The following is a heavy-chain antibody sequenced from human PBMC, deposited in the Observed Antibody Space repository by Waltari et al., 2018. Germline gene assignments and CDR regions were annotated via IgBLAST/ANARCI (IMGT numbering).Heavy chain of an antibody. Sequence: EVQLLESGGGLVQPGGSLRLSCAASGFTFGSYALSWFRQAPGKGLEWVSVIYSGGSTYYADSVKGRFTISRDNSKNTLYLQMNSLRAEDTAVYYCAKDHAEGFLEWLVYWGQGTLVTVSS. J-gene: IGHJ4*02. CDR1: GFTFGSYA. CDR3: AKDHAEGFLEWLVY. D-gene: IGHD3-3*01. CDR2: IYSGGST. V-gene: IGHV3-23*03.